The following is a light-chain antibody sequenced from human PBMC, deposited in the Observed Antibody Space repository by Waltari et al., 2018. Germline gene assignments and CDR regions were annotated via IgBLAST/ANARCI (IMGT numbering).Light chain of an antibody. Sequence: DVVMTQSPLSLPVTLGQPASTSCRSSQSLVSSDGNTYFNWFHQRPGQFPRRLLYKVSNRDSGVPDRFSGSGSGTDFTLRISRVEAEDVGVYYCMQGTHRPWTFGQGTKVEIK. V-gene: IGKV2-30*01. CDR3: MQGTHRPWT. J-gene: IGKJ1*01. CDR2: KVS. CDR1: QSLVSSDGNTY.